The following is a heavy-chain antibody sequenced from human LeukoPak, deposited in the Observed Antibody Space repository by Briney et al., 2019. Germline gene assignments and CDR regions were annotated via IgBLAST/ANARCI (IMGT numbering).Heavy chain of an antibody. D-gene: IGHD2-2*01. V-gene: IGHV3-30*18. J-gene: IGHJ4*02. CDR2: ISYDGRNI. CDR3: AKGPLRGTAAAIDY. Sequence: KSLGLSCAASGFNLNNYGMHWVRQAPGKGLEWVAVISYDGRNIHYPDSVKGRFTISRDISTDTLWLQMDSLRTEDTAVYYCAKGPLRGTAAAIDYWGQGTLVTVSS. CDR1: GFNLNNYG.